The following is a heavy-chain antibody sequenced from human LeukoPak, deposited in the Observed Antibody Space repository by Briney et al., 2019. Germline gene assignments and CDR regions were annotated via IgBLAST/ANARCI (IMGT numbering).Heavy chain of an antibody. CDR2: IWTTGST. V-gene: IGHV4-4*07. Sequence: SETLSLTCTVSGGSISSRYWSWIRHPAGKRLEWLGRIWTTGSTAYNPSYKSRLTMSMAKSNNQFSLKLTSITAADTAVYYCAKVRAYANFVGSFDFWGRGALVTVSS. CDR1: GGSISSRY. CDR3: AKVRAYANFVGSFDF. J-gene: IGHJ2*01. D-gene: IGHD1-26*01.